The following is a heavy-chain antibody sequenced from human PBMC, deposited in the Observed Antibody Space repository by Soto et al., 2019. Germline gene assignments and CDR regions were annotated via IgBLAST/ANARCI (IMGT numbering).Heavy chain of an antibody. V-gene: IGHV4-34*01. CDR3: ARDKITCLFDY. Sequence: QVQLQQWGAGLLKPSETLSLTCAVYGGSFSGYSWTWIRQPPGTGLEWIGEINHSGSTNFNPSLKSRVTISVDTSKNQFSLKLFSVTAADTAVYYCARDKITCLFDYWGQGTLVTVSS. J-gene: IGHJ4*02. CDR1: GGSFSGYS. CDR2: INHSGST. D-gene: IGHD3-10*01.